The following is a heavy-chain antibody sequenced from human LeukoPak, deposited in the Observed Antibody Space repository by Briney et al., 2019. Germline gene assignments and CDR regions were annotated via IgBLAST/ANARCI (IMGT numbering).Heavy chain of an antibody. Sequence: SETLSLTCTVSGASISSGGYYWSWIRQHPGKGLEWIGFIYYSGSNYYNPTLKSRVTISVDKSKNQFSLTLSSVTASDTAVYYCARDYWNSGSYHPLSYFDYWGQGTLVTVSS. CDR3: ARDYWNSGSYHPLSYFDY. D-gene: IGHD1-26*01. J-gene: IGHJ4*02. CDR2: IYYSGSN. V-gene: IGHV4-31*03. CDR1: GASISSGGYY.